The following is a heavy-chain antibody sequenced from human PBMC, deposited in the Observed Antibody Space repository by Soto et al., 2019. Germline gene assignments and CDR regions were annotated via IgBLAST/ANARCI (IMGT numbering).Heavy chain of an antibody. CDR1: VYTFTSYY. J-gene: IGHJ4*02. CDR2: INPSGGST. V-gene: IGHV1-46*01. Sequence: GXSVKVSCKASVYTFTSYYMHWVRQAPGQGLEWMGIINPSGGSTSYAQKFQGRVTMTRDTSTSTVYMELSSLRSEDAAVYYCARGGLGIVVVPAAQAHFDYWGQGTLVTVSS. D-gene: IGHD2-2*01. CDR3: ARGGLGIVVVPAAQAHFDY.